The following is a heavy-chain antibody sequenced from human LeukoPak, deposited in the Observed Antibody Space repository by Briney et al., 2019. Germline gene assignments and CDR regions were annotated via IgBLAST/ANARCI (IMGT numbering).Heavy chain of an antibody. V-gene: IGHV3-33*01. Sequence: PGGSLRLSCAASGFAFSNYGMHWVRQAPGKGLEWVAVIWYDGSNKYYADSVKGRFTISRDNSKNTLYLQLNSLRAEDTAVYYCARDKDVSGYFSYFDYWGQGTLVTVSS. CDR3: ARDKDVSGYFSYFDY. CDR2: IWYDGSNK. D-gene: IGHD3-22*01. CDR1: GFAFSNYG. J-gene: IGHJ4*02.